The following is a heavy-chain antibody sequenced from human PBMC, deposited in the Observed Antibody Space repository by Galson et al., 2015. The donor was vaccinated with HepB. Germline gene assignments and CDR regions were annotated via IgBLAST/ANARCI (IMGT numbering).Heavy chain of an antibody. Sequence: SLRLSCAASGFTFNRHSMNWVRQAPGKGLERVSYISSSSTTIYYADSVKGRFTISRDNAKNSLYLQMSSLRAEDTAVYYCAREPQGDYDFLTGLVGDFWGQGTLVTVSS. CDR2: ISSSSTTI. V-gene: IGHV3-48*01. J-gene: IGHJ4*02. CDR3: AREPQGDYDFLTGLVGDF. D-gene: IGHD3-9*01. CDR1: GFTFNRHS.